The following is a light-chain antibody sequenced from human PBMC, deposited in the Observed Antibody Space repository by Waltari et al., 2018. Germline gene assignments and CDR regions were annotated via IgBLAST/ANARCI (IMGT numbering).Light chain of an antibody. CDR3: CSYAGSSTVV. Sequence: QSALTQPASVSGSPGQSIAISCPGPSSDVGRYNLVSLYQTHPGKAPKLMIYEGSKRPSGVSNRFSGSKSGNTASLTISGLQAEDEADYYCCSYAGSSTVVFGGGTKLTVL. CDR2: EGS. V-gene: IGLV2-23*01. CDR1: SSDVGRYNL. J-gene: IGLJ2*01.